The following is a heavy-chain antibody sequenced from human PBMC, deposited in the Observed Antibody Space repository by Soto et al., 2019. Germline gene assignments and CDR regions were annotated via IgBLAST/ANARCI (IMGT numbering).Heavy chain of an antibody. CDR1: GGTFSTYT. D-gene: IGHD2-21*01. Sequence: QVQLVQSGAEVKKPGSSVKVSCKTSGGTFSTYTLSWVRQAAGQGLEWMGRIIPVLDKANYAQKFQGRVTITADRSTSTAYMELSSLRSEDTAIYYCARGATAGDSAVHYWGLETLVSVSS. CDR3: ARGATAGDSAVHY. CDR2: IIPVLDKA. V-gene: IGHV1-69*02. J-gene: IGHJ4*02.